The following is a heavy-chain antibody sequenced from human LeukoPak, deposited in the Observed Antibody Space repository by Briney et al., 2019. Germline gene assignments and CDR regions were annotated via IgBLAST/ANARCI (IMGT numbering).Heavy chain of an antibody. D-gene: IGHD3-10*01. V-gene: IGHV4-4*07. CDR1: GGSISSYY. CDR2: IYTSGST. CDR3: ARLRYGSGSYYTGDFDP. Sequence: SETLSLTCTVSGGSISSYYWCWIRQPAGKGLEWIGRIYTSGSTNYNPSLKSRVTMSVDTSKNQFSLKLSSVTAADTAVYYCARLRYGSGSYYTGDFDPWGQGTLVTVSS. J-gene: IGHJ5*02.